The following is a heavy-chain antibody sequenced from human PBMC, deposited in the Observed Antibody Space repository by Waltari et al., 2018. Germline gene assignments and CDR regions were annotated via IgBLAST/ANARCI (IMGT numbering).Heavy chain of an antibody. J-gene: IGHJ3*01. CDR2: INEDGSLK. D-gene: IGHD2-21*01. CDR3: ARDVPYLGRGAYDF. Sequence: EVHLVASGGGLVQPGGSLRLSCAASGSTFSNLWMNWVRQAPGKGLELVAKINEDGSLKDYVDSVKGRFTISRDNARNSLYLEITSLRAEDTAVYYCARDVPYLGRGAYDFWGQGTMVTVSS. CDR1: GSTFSNLW. V-gene: IGHV3-7*01.